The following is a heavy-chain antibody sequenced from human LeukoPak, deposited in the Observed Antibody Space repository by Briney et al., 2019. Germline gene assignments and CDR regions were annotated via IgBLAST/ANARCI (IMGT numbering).Heavy chain of an antibody. J-gene: IGHJ3*02. CDR2: ISTYNGNT. CDR1: GYTFTSYG. V-gene: IGHV1-18*01. D-gene: IGHD3/OR15-3a*01. Sequence: GASVKVSCKASGYTFTSYGVSWVRQAPGQGLEWMGWISTYNGNTNYAQNLQGRVTMTTDTSTSTAYMELRSLRSDDTAVYYCATRTGFAGSAFDIWAQGTMVTVSS. CDR3: ATRTGFAGSAFDI.